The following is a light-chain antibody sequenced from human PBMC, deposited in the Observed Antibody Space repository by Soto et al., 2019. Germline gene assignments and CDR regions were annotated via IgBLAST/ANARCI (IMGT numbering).Light chain of an antibody. CDR3: QLYGSYAT. V-gene: IGKV3-20*01. J-gene: IGKJ1*01. CDR2: GAS. CDR1: QSVSSSY. Sequence: EIVLTQSPGTLSLSPGERATLSCRASQSVSSSYLAWYQQKPGQAPRLLIYGASSRATGIPDRFSGSGSGTDFTLTISRLEPEDFAVYYCQLYGSYATFGQGT.